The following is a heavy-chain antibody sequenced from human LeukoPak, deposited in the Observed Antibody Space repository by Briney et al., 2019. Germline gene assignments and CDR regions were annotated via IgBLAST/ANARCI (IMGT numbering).Heavy chain of an antibody. CDR2: IKQDGSEE. CDR3: ARDPYSSTWSYGMGV. D-gene: IGHD6-6*01. V-gene: IGHV3-7*05. J-gene: IGHJ6*02. Sequence: GGSLRLSCAASGFTFSNYWMSWVRQAPGKGLEWVANIKQDGSEEVYVDSVKGRFTISRDNAKNSLFLQMNTLRAEDTAVYYCARDPYSSTWSYGMGVWGQGTTVTVSS. CDR1: GFTFSNYW.